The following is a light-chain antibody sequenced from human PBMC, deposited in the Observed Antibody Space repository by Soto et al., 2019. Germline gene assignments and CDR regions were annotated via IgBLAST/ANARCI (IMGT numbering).Light chain of an antibody. CDR2: DAS. CDR3: QQYHNLWT. V-gene: IGKV1-39*01. Sequence: DIQMNQSPSSLSASVRDRVTITCRASQSISSYLNWYQQKPGKAPKLLIYDASSLESGVPSRFSGSGSGTEFTLTISSLQPDDFAVYYCQQYHNLWTFGQGTKVDI. J-gene: IGKJ1*01. CDR1: QSISSY.